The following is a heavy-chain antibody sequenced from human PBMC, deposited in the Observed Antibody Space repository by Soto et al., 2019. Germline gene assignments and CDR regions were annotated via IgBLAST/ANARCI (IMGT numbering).Heavy chain of an antibody. CDR1: GGSMRNYF. V-gene: IGHV4-59*01. D-gene: IGHD6-13*01. Sequence: SDTLSLTCTVSGGSMRNYFWTWIRQPPGKGLEWIGYIHYSGTTSFFPSYNPSLRSRVTISEDTSKNQFSLKLLPVTTADTAVYFCAAGEASSRNLAPYYLDFWGQGTLVTVSS. J-gene: IGHJ4*02. CDR3: AAGEASSRNLAPYYLDF. CDR2: IHYSGTT.